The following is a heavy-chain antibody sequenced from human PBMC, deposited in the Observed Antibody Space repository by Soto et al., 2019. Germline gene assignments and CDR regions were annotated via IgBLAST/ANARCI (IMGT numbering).Heavy chain of an antibody. J-gene: IGHJ5*02. CDR3: TRAERFPRSWFDP. Sequence: GASLKISCKGSGYSFTSYWIGWVRQMPGKGLEWMGIIYPGDSDTRYSPSFQGQVTISADKSISTAYLQWSSLKASDTAMYFCTRAERFPRSWFDPWGQGTQVTVSS. V-gene: IGHV5-51*01. CDR1: GYSFTSYW. CDR2: IYPGDSDT. D-gene: IGHD3-10*01.